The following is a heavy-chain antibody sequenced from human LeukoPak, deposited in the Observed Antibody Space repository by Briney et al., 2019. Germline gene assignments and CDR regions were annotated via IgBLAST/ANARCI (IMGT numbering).Heavy chain of an antibody. J-gene: IGHJ4*02. CDR1: GFTFSSYG. D-gene: IGHD3-10*01. CDR2: ISYDGSNK. Sequence: GRSLRLSCAASGFTFSSYGMHWVRQAPGKGLEWVAVISYDGSNKYYADSVKGRFTISRDNSKNTLYPQMNSLRAEDTAVYYCAKEHYGLDYWGQGTLVTVSS. V-gene: IGHV3-30*18. CDR3: AKEHYGLDY.